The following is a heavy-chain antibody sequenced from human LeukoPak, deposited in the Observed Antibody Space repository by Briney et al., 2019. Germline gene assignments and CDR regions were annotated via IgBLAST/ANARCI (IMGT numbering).Heavy chain of an antibody. V-gene: IGHV1-2*02. CDR1: GYTFTGYY. Sequence: ASVKVSCKASGYTFTGYYIHWVRQAPGLGLEWMGWINPNSGATDYAQTFQGRVTMTRDTSISTAYMELNRLTSDDTAVYYCARANPVGTYYYYMDVWGKGTTVTVS. CDR3: ARANPVGTYYYYMDV. CDR2: INPNSGAT. J-gene: IGHJ6*03.